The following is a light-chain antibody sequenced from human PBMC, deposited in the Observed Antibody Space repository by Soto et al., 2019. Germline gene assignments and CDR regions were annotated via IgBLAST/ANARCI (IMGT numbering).Light chain of an antibody. CDR2: DAS. CDR3: QQYHSYWT. Sequence: DFQITQSPSPLAASVGDRVTITCRASQNIRSRLAWFQQKPGKSTKLLIYDASSLESGVPQRFSGSGSGTEFTLTSGXLQTDDFSTYYCQQYHSYWTVGQGTKVDTK. V-gene: IGKV1-5*01. J-gene: IGKJ1*01. CDR1: QNIRSR.